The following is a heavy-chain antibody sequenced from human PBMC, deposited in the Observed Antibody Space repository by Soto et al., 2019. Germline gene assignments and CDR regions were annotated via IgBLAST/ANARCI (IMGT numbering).Heavy chain of an antibody. CDR2: AYYRSKWYN. D-gene: IGHD6-19*01. CDR3: ARDTPPSSGWYYFDS. J-gene: IGHJ4*02. V-gene: IGHV6-1*01. Sequence: SQTLSLTCAISGDSVSTSNTAWNWIRQSPSRGLEWLGRAYYRSKWYNDYAASVKSRITINPDTSKNQFSLHLDSVTPEDTAVYYCARDTPPSSGWYYFDSWGQGTLVTVSS. CDR1: GDSVSTSNTA.